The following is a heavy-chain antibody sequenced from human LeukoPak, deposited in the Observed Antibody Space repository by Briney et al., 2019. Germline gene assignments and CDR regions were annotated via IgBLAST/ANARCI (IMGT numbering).Heavy chain of an antibody. J-gene: IGHJ3*02. CDR3: ARDVRAGDYNRDAFDI. V-gene: IGHV1-18*01. Sequence: GASVKVSCKASGYTFNRHSITWVRQAPGQGLEWMGWIGTYNGKTEYAQKLQGRVTITRDTSTTTAYMELRSLRSDDTALYYCARDVRAGDYNRDAFDIWGQGTMVTVSS. D-gene: IGHD4-17*01. CDR2: IGTYNGKT. CDR1: GYTFNRHS.